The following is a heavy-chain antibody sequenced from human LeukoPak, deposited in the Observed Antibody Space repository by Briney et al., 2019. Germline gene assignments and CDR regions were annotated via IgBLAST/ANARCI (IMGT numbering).Heavy chain of an antibody. Sequence: GASVKVSCKASGYTFTGYYMHWVRQAPGQGLEWMGWINPNSGGTNYAQSFQGRVTMNRDTSISTAYMELSRLRSDDSAVYYCARERGYCSSSTCQTSDAFDIWGQGTMVTVSS. V-gene: IGHV1-2*02. CDR1: GYTFTGYY. CDR2: INPNSGGT. CDR3: ARERGYCSSSTCQTSDAFDI. J-gene: IGHJ3*02. D-gene: IGHD2-2*01.